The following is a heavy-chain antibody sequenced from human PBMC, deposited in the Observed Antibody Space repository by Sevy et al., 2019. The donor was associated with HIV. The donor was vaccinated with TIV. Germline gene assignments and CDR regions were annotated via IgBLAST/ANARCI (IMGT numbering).Heavy chain of an antibody. CDR1: GDTFSSYA. Sequence: ASVKVSCKASGDTFSSYAISWVRQAPGQGLEWMGGIIPIFGTANYAQKFQGRVTITADKSTSTAYMELSSLRSEDTAVYYCARTNNYCTNGVCYTVGRGYYFDYWGQGTLVTISS. D-gene: IGHD2-8*01. J-gene: IGHJ4*02. V-gene: IGHV1-69*06. CDR3: ARTNNYCTNGVCYTVGRGYYFDY. CDR2: IIPIFGTA.